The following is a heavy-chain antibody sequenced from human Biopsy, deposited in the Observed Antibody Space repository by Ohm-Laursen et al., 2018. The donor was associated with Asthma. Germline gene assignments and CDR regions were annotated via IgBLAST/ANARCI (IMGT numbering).Heavy chain of an antibody. CDR3: ARGDSSGWSHYYFDY. D-gene: IGHD6-19*01. J-gene: IGHJ4*02. CDR1: GSTFSSYG. V-gene: IGHV3-53*01. Sequence: SLRLSCAAPGSTFSSYGMHWVRQAPGKGLEWVSVIYSGGTSHTADSVRGRFTISRDFSKNTLHLQMHSLRVEDTAVYYCARGDSSGWSHYYFDYWGQGTLVTVSS. CDR2: IYSGGTS.